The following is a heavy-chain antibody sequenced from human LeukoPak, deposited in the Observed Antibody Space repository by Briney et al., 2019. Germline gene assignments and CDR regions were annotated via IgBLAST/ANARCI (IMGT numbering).Heavy chain of an antibody. CDR3: ARSQGYSYGSSY. D-gene: IGHD5-18*01. CDR1: GGSFSRYA. J-gene: IGHJ4*02. V-gene: IGHV1-69*13. Sequence: SVKVSCKAPGGSFSRYAISWVRQAPGQGLEWMGGIVPILGTANYAQKFQGRVTITADDSTGTAYMELTSLRSADTAVYYCARSQGYSYGSSYWGQGTLVTVSS. CDR2: IVPILGTA.